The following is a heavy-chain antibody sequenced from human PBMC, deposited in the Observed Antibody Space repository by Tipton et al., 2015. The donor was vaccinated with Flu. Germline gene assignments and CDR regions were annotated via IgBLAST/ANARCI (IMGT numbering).Heavy chain of an antibody. D-gene: IGHD2-15*01. J-gene: IGHJ4*02. CDR2: IFHSGTT. CDR1: GGSVSRSDFY. V-gene: IGHV4-39*07. CDR3: TRQVEAATRSSS. Sequence: TLSLTCTVSGGSVSRSDFYWGCVRQPPGKGPEWIGSIFHSGTTYYDLSLQSRVTISLDTSKNQFSLKMKSVTVADTAVYYCTRQVEAATRSSSWGQGTLVTVSS.